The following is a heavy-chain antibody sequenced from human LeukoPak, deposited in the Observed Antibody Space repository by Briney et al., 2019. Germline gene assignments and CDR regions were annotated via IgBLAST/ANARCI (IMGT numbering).Heavy chain of an antibody. CDR1: GYSFTSYW. CDR3: ATDYYDSSGYYP. J-gene: IGHJ5*02. Sequence: GESLKISCKGSGYSFTSYWIGWVRQAPGQGLEWMGWINPNSGGTNYAQKFQGRVTMTRDTSISTAYMELSRLRSDDTAVYYCATDYYDSSGYYPWGQGTLVTVSS. CDR2: INPNSGGT. V-gene: IGHV1-2*02. D-gene: IGHD3-22*01.